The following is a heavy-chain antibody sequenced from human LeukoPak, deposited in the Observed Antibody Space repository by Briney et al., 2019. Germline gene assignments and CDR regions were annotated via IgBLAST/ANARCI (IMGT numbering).Heavy chain of an antibody. J-gene: IGHJ4*02. CDR3: ARDYKYAFDN. CDR2: IYSGGST. Sequence: GWSLRLSCAASEFTVSSNYMNWVRQAPGKGLEWVSVIYSGGSTYYADSVKGRFTISRDNSKNTLYLQMNSLRVEDTAVYYCARDYKYAFDNWGQGTLVTVSS. V-gene: IGHV3-66*01. CDR1: EFTVSSNY. D-gene: IGHD5-24*01.